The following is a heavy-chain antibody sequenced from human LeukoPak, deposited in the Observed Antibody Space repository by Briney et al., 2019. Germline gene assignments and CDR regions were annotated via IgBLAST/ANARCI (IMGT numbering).Heavy chain of an antibody. Sequence: PGGSLRLSCAASGFTFSSYWMHWVRQAPGKGLVWVSRINSDGSSTSYADSVKGRFTISRDNSKNTLYLQMNSLRAEDTAVYYCARDARCGPLGSTSCYGSYYGMDVWGQGTTVTVSS. CDR3: ARDARCGPLGSTSCYGSYYGMDV. J-gene: IGHJ6*02. CDR2: INSDGSST. D-gene: IGHD2-2*01. CDR1: GFTFSSYW. V-gene: IGHV3-74*01.